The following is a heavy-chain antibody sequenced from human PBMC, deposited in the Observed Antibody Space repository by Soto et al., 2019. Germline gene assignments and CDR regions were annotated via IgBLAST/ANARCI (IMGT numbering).Heavy chain of an antibody. V-gene: IGHV4-30-4*01. CDR1: GDSINSADYY. D-gene: IGHD3-22*01. J-gene: IGHJ4*02. CDR3: ARVVQFYDSSGYSFYYFDY. Sequence: SETLSLTCTVSGDSINSADYYWSWLRQPPGKGLEWIGYIYYSRSDYYNPSLGRRATITIDTSRNQFSLNLMSVTAADTAVYYCARVVQFYDSSGYSFYYFDYWGQGALVTAPQ. CDR2: IYYSRSD.